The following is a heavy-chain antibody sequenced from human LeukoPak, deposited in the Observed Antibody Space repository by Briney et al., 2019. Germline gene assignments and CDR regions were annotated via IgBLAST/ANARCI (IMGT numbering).Heavy chain of an antibody. CDR1: GFTFSSYE. D-gene: IGHD2-2*01. Sequence: PGGSLRLSCAASGFTFSSYEMNWVRQAPGKGLEWVAYISGSGSSIYYADSVKGRFTISRDNAKNSLYLQMNSLRAEDTAVYYCAKHVDIVVVPAAPRGWFDPWGQGTLVTVSS. CDR3: AKHVDIVVVPAAPRGWFDP. V-gene: IGHV3-48*03. CDR2: ISGSGSSI. J-gene: IGHJ5*02.